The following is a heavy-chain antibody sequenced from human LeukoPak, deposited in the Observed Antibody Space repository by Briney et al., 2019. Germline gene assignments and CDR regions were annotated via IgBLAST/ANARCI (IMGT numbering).Heavy chain of an antibody. CDR1: GFTFDDYA. CDR2: FSWYCGSI. D-gene: IGHD3-22*01. J-gene: IGHJ4*02. CDR3: AKDSNGSYYDRSGYFDY. Sequence: GGSLRLSCAASGFTFDDYALHWVRQAPGEGLEWVSGFSWYCGSIRYADSVKGRFTISRDNVKNSMYQQMNSLRAEDMALYYCAKDSNGSYYDRSGYFDYWGQGTLVTVSS. V-gene: IGHV3-9*03.